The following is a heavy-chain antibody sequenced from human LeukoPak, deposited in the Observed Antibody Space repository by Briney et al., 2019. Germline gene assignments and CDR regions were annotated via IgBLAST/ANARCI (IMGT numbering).Heavy chain of an antibody. V-gene: IGHV1-8*01. D-gene: IGHD2-2*02. J-gene: IGHJ4*02. CDR3: ARAYCSSTSCYKGAPHYFDY. CDR1: GYTFTSYD. Sequence: GASVKVSCKASGYTFTSYDINWVRQATGQGLEWMGWMNPNSGNTGYAQKFQGRATMTRNTSISTAYMELSSLRSDDTAVYYCARAYCSSTSCYKGAPHYFDYWGQGTLVTVSS. CDR2: MNPNSGNT.